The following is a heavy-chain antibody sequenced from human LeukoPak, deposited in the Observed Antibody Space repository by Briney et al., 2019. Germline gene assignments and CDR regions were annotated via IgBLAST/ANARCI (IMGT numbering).Heavy chain of an antibody. D-gene: IGHD1-26*01. J-gene: IGHJ4*02. Sequence: TGGSLRLSCAASGFTFSSYWMSWVRQAPGKGLEWVANINQVGSEEFYEDSVKGRFTISRDNAKNSLYLQMDSLRAEDTGLYYCARDSGRRDDYWGQGTLVTVSS. CDR2: INQVGSEE. V-gene: IGHV3-7*01. CDR1: GFTFSSYW. CDR3: ARDSGRRDDY.